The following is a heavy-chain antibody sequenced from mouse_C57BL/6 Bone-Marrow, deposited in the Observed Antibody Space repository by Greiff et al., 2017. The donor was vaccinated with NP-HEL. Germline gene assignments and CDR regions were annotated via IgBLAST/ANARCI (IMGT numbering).Heavy chain of an antibody. CDR2: IRLKSDNYAT. J-gene: IGHJ2*01. V-gene: IGHV6-3*01. CDR3: ISGRGGDY. Sequence: EVKLEESGGGLVQPGGSMKLSCVASGFTFSNYWMNWVRQSPEKGLEWVAQIRLKSDNYATHYAESVKGRFTISRDDSKSSVYLQMNNLRAEDTGIYYCISGRGGDYWGQGTTLTVSS. D-gene: IGHD4-1*01. CDR1: GFTFSNYW.